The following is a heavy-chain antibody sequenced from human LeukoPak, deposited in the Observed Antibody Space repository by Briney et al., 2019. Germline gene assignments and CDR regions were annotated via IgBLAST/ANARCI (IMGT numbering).Heavy chain of an antibody. V-gene: IGHV3-53*01. CDR2: INRPPDST. D-gene: IGHD1-1*01. CDR3: AKVHGVPY. Sequence: GGSLRLSCAASGFTVRSNYMSWVRQAPGKGLEWVSGINRPPDSTFAADSVKGRFTISRDNSKNTLYLQMNSLRVEDTALYYCAKVHGVPYWGQGTLVTVSS. CDR1: GFTVRSNY. J-gene: IGHJ4*02.